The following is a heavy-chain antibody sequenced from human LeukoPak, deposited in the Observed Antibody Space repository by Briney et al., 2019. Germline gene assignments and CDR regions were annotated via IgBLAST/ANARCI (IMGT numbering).Heavy chain of an antibody. V-gene: IGHV4-39*07. CDR1: GGSISSSSYY. J-gene: IGHJ5*02. Sequence: SETLSLTCTVSGGSISSSSYYWGWIRQPPGKGLEWIGSISYSGSTYYSPSLKSRVTISVDTSKKQFSLKLNSVTAADTAVYYCARTTEDCSSTSCYQYWFDPWGQGTLVTVSS. D-gene: IGHD2-2*01. CDR2: ISYSGST. CDR3: ARTTEDCSSTSCYQYWFDP.